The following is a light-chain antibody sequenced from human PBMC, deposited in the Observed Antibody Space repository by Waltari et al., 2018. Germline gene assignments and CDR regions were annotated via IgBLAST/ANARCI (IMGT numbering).Light chain of an antibody. CDR3: QQSSSTPPWT. CDR1: QSISIW. CDR2: SAT. J-gene: IGKJ1*01. Sequence: DIQMTQSPSSLSASVGDRVTITCRASQSISIWLNWYQQQTGKAPKALIYSATRLQSGVPSRFSGRGSGTDFTLTISSLQPEDFATYYCQQSSSTPPWTFGQGTKVEIK. V-gene: IGKV1-39*01.